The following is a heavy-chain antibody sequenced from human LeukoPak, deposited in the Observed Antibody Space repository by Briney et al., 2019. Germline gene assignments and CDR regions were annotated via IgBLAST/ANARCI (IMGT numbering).Heavy chain of an antibody. CDR1: GYTFTSYD. Sequence: ASVKVSCKASGYTFTSYDINWVRQATGQGLEWMGWMNPNSGNTGYAQKFQGRVTITRNTSISTAYMELSSLRSEDTAVYYCARVGLPIVVVPAAIPDWGQGTLVTVSS. D-gene: IGHD2-2*02. J-gene: IGHJ4*02. CDR2: MNPNSGNT. CDR3: ARVGLPIVVVPAAIPD. V-gene: IGHV1-8*03.